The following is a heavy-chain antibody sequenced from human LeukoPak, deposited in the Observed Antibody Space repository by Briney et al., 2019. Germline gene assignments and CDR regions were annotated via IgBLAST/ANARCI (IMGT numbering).Heavy chain of an antibody. CDR1: GFIFSSYG. V-gene: IGHV3-23*01. CDR2: TSTRGGST. J-gene: IGHJ4*02. D-gene: IGHD3-16*01. Sequence: GGSLRLSCAASGFIFSSYGMSWVRQAPGKGLEWISSTSTRGGSTFYADSVKGRFFISKDNSNNTLFLLMNSLRVDDTAVYYCAKARSSWGRYFDFWGRGTLVTVS. CDR3: AKARSSWGRYFDF.